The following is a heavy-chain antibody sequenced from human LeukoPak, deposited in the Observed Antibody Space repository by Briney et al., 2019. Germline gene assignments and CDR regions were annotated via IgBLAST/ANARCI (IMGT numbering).Heavy chain of an antibody. CDR2: IYSCGST. CDR3: ARDDSSGYNDY. V-gene: IGHV3-53*01. Sequence: GGSLRLSCAASGFTVSSNYMSWVRQAPGKGLEWVSVIYSCGSTYYADSVKGRFTISRDNSKNTLYLQMNSLRAEDTAVYYCARDDSSGYNDYWGQGTLVTVSS. CDR1: GFTVSSNY. J-gene: IGHJ4*02. D-gene: IGHD3-22*01.